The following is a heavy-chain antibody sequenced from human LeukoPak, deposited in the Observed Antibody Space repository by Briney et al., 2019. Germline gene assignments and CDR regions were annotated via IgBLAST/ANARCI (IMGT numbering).Heavy chain of an antibody. D-gene: IGHD3-10*01. J-gene: IGHJ4*02. CDR2: IKTDGSIT. Sequence: PGGSLRLSCAASGFTFSSYWMCWVRQDPGKGLAWVSCIKTDGSITAYAGSVKGRFTISRDNAKNTLYLQMNSLRAEDTAVYYCARGGVGLLWFGELLPCDFWGQGTLVTVSS. CDR1: GFTFSSYW. CDR3: ARGGVGLLWFGELLPCDF. V-gene: IGHV3-74*01.